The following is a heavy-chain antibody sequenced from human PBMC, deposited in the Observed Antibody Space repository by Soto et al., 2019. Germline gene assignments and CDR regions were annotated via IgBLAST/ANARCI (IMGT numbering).Heavy chain of an antibody. CDR3: ASSAAPTYYYGMDV. J-gene: IGHJ6*02. Sequence: XSVKVSCKASVYTFTSYAMHWVRQAPGQRLEWMGWINAGNGNTKYSQKFQGRVTITRDTSASTAYMELSSLRSEDTAVYYCASSAAPTYYYGMDVWGQGTTVTVSS. CDR2: INAGNGNT. D-gene: IGHD6-13*01. CDR1: VYTFTSYA. V-gene: IGHV1-3*01.